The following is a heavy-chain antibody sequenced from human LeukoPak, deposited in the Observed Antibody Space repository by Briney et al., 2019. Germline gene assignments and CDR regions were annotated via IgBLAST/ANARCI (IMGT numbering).Heavy chain of an antibody. CDR2: INHSGST. D-gene: IGHD1-26*01. V-gene: IGHV4-34*01. J-gene: IGHJ4*02. CDR1: GGSLSGYY. Sequence: SETLSLTCAVYGGSLSGYYWSWIRQPPGKGLEWIGEINHSGSTNYNPSLKSRVTISVDTSKNQFSLKLSSVTAADTAVYYCAGRLVGAAVDYWGQGTLVTVSS. CDR3: AGRLVGAAVDY.